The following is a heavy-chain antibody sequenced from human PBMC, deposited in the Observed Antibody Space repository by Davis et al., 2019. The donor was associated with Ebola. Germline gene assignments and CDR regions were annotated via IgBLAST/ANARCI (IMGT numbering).Heavy chain of an antibody. D-gene: IGHD1-26*01. V-gene: IGHV3-23*01. CDR3: AKDVWELLPSYGMDV. J-gene: IGHJ6*04. CDR2: ISGSGGST. CDR1: GFTFSSYA. Sequence: GESLKISCAASGFTFSSYAMSWVRQAPGKGLEWVSAISGSGGSTYYADSVKGRFTISRDNSKNTLYLQMNSLRAEDTAVYYCAKDVWELLPSYGMDVWAKGPRSPSPQ.